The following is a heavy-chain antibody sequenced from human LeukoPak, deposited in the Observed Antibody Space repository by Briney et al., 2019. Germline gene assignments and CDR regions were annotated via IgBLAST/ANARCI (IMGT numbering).Heavy chain of an antibody. D-gene: IGHD3-16*01. CDR1: GLTVSSKY. J-gene: IGHJ5*01. CDR2: IYSGGGT. CDR3: ARDGGFGGPEGDNWFDS. V-gene: IGHV3-66*02. Sequence: GGSLRLSCAAPGLTVSSKYMSWVCQGPGKGLGWVSSIYSGGGTNYADSVKSRFTISRDISKNTLHLQMNSLRAEDTAVYYCARDGGFGGPEGDNWFDSCGQGTLVTVST.